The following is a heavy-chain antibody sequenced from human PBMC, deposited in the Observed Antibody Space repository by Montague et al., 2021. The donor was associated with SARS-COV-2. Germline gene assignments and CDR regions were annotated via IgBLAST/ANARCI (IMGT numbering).Heavy chain of an antibody. V-gene: IGHV3-23*01. J-gene: IGHJ4*02. CDR2: ISGSGGTA. CDR3: AKTRSTGLGWRFFDS. D-gene: IGHD4-23*01. CDR1: GFNFNIYA. Sequence: SLRLSCAASGFNFNIYAVSWVRQAPGKGLEWTADISGSGGTADYGDAVKGRFTISRVNSKNTLFLQMDSLRAEDTAVYYCAKTRSTGLGWRFFDSWGQGTRVTVSS.